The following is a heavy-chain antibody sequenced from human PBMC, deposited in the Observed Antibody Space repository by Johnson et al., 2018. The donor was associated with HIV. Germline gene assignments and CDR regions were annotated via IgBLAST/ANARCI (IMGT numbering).Heavy chain of an antibody. J-gene: IGHJ3*01. CDR1: GFTFSNAW. Sequence: VQLVESGGGLVRPGGSLTLSCAASGFTFSNAWMTWVRQAPGKGLEWVGRIKSNTDGGTADYVAPVKDRFTISRDDSRNTLYLQMNSLRAEDTAVYYCAREMAWEDAFDVWGQGTMVTVSS. CDR3: AREMAWEDAFDV. V-gene: IGHV3-15*01. CDR2: IKSNTDGGTA. D-gene: IGHD5-24*01.